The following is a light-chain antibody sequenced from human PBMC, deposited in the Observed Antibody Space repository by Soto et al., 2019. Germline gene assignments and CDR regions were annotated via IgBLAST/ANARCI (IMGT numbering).Light chain of an antibody. Sequence: QSALTQPPSVSGFPGQPITISCTGSSSDVGIYNYVSWYQHHPGKAPKLMIYEVTTRPSGVSNRFSGSKSGNSASLTISGLQAEDEADYYCSSYTSSSALVLFGGGTKLTVL. J-gene: IGLJ2*01. CDR3: SSYTSSSALVL. CDR2: EVT. V-gene: IGLV2-14*01. CDR1: SSDVGIYNY.